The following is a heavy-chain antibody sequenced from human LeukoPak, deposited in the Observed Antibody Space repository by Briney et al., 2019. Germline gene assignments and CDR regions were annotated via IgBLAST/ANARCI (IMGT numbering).Heavy chain of an antibody. CDR1: GGSISTYY. Sequence: SETLSLTCTVSGGSISTYYWSWIRQPPGKGLEWIGYIYYSGSTNYNPSLKSRVTISVGTSKNQFSLKLTSVTAADTAVYYCARRRGGQFDWLLYVGEAFDIWGQGTMVTVSS. V-gene: IGHV4-59*12. CDR3: ARRRGGQFDWLLYVGEAFDI. J-gene: IGHJ3*02. D-gene: IGHD3-9*01. CDR2: IYYSGST.